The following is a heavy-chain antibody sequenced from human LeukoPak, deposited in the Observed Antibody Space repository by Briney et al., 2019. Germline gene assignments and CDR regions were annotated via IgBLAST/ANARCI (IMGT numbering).Heavy chain of an antibody. J-gene: IGHJ4*02. CDR3: ARDQEGFDY. Sequence: ASVKVSCKASGYTFTSNYIHWVRQAPGQGLEWMGMIYPRDGSTCYAQKFQGRVTVTRDTSTSTVHMELSGLRSEDTAVYHCARDQEGFDYWGQGTLVTVSS. V-gene: IGHV1-46*01. CDR1: GYTFTSNY. CDR2: IYPRDGST.